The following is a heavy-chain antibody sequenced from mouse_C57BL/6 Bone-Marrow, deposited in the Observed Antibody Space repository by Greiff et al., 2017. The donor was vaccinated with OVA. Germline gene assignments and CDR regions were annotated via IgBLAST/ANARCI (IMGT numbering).Heavy chain of an antibody. CDR2: IWTGGGT. CDR1: GFSLTSYA. V-gene: IGHV2-9-1*01. J-gene: IGHJ1*03. CDR3: ARMIPLGYYGSRDWYFDV. Sequence: VKLMESGPGLVAPSQSLSITCTVSGFSLTSYAISWVRQPPGKGLEWLGVIWTGGGTNYNSALKSRLSISKDNSKSQVFLKMNSLQTDDTARYYCARMIPLGYYGSRDWYFDVWGTGTTVTVSS. D-gene: IGHD1-1*01.